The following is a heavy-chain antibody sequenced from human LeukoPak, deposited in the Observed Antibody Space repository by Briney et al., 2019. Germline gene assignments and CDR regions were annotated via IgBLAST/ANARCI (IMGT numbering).Heavy chain of an antibody. CDR3: AKMEHYRYREYFDY. CDR2: ISGSGGST. D-gene: IGHD3-16*02. J-gene: IGHJ4*02. CDR1: GFTFSSYA. V-gene: IGHV3-23*01. Sequence: PGGSLRLSCVASGFTFSSYAMSWVRQAPGKGLEWVSAISGSGGSTYYADSVKGRFTISRDNSKNTLYLQMNSLRAEDTAVYYCAKMEHYRYREYFDYWGQGTLVTVSS.